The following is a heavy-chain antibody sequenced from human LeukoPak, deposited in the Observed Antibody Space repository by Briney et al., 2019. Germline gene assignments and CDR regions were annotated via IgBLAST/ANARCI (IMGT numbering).Heavy chain of an antibody. CDR1: GCTFSSYA. V-gene: IGHV3-23*01. CDR3: AKDRQGLPHY. Sequence: GGSLRLSCAASGCTFSSYAMSWVRPAPGKGLEWVSVVTGSGGSTYYADSVKGRFTISRDNSKNTLSLQMNSLRAEDTAVYHCAKDRQGLPHYWGQGTLVTVSS. J-gene: IGHJ4*02. CDR2: VTGSGGST.